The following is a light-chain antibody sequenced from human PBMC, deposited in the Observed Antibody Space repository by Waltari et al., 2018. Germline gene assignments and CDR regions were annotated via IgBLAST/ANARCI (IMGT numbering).Light chain of an antibody. CDR2: DVN. Sequence: HSALAQPASVSGSPGQSITISCTGTSRDVGGYNYVSWYQQHPGKAPRLMIYDVNNRPSGVSNRFSGSKSGNTASPTISGLQAEDEADYYCSSFTRTNSWVFGGGTKLTVL. CDR3: SSFTRTNSWV. V-gene: IGLV2-14*03. CDR1: SRDVGGYNY. J-gene: IGLJ3*02.